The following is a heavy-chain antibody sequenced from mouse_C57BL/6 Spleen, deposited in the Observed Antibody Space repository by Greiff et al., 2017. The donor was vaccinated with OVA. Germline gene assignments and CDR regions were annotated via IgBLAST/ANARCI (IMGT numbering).Heavy chain of an antibody. CDR2: ISSGSSTI. CDR3: ARGPGYYAMDY. Sequence: EVQVVESGGGLVKPGGSLKLSCAASGFTFSDYGMHWVRQAPEKGLEWVAYISSGSSTIYYADTVKGRFTISRDNAKNTLFLQMTSLRSEDTAMYYCARGPGYYAMDYWGQGTSVTVSS. J-gene: IGHJ4*01. V-gene: IGHV5-17*01. CDR1: GFTFSDYG.